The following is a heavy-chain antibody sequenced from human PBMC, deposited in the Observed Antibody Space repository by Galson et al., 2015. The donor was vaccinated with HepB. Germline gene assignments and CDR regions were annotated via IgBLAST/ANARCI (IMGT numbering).Heavy chain of an antibody. J-gene: IGHJ6*02. D-gene: IGHD4-23*01. V-gene: IGHV1-69*13. CDR1: GDTFRNSA. CDR3: ASKDYGGAGNYYYGIDV. Sequence: SVKVSCKASGDTFRNSAISWVRQAPGQGLEWMGGIMPIFSSPDYAQKFKGRVTITADESTKTAYMELSSLSSEDTAIYYCASKDYGGAGNYYYGIDVWGQGTTVIVSS. CDR2: IMPIFSSP.